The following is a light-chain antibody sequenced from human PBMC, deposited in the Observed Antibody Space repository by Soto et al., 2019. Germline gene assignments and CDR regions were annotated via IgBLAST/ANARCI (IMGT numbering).Light chain of an antibody. J-gene: IGLJ1*01. CDR2: GNI. Sequence: QSVLTQPPSVSGAPGQRVTISCTGSSSNIGAGYDVHWYQQRPGTGPKLLIFGNINRPSGVPDRFSGSKSGTSASLAITGLQAEDEGDYYCQSYDSTLSDRYVFGTWTK. V-gene: IGLV1-40*01. CDR3: QSYDSTLSDRYV. CDR1: SSNIGAGYD.